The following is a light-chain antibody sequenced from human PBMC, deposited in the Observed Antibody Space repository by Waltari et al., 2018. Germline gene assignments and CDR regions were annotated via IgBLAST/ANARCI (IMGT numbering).Light chain of an antibody. Sequence: ETIMTQSPATLSVSPGETATLSCRASKSVGNNVAWFQQTPGQAPRLLIDVTSSRSTNIPGRFFGAGAGTDFTLTISGLQSEDFGVYYCQQYNEWPYTFGQGTKVDLK. CDR3: QQYNEWPYT. J-gene: IGKJ2*01. V-gene: IGKV3D-15*01. CDR1: KSVGNN. CDR2: VTS.